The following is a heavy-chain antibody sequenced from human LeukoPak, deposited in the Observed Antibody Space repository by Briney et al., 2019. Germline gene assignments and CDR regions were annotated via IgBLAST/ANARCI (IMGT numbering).Heavy chain of an antibody. CDR1: GFTFSYYE. Sequence: GGSLRLSCAASGFTFSYYEMNWVRQAPGEGLEWGSYIRSSDNTIYYADSVKGRFTISRDNAKNLVHLQMNSLRAEDTAVYYCAREVDTVIGSLDYWGQGTLVTVSS. CDR3: AREVDTVIGSLDY. D-gene: IGHD3-22*01. V-gene: IGHV3-48*03. J-gene: IGHJ4*02. CDR2: IRSSDNTI.